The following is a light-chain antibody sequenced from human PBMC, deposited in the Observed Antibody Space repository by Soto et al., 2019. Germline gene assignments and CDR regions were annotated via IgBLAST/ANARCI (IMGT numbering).Light chain of an antibody. CDR1: QGIRNN. CDR3: LQHNSYPLT. V-gene: IGKV1-17*01. J-gene: IGKJ4*01. Sequence: DIQMTQSPSSLSAYVGDRVTITCRASQGIRNNLGWFQQKSGKAPKRLIYAASSLHSEVPARFSGSGSGTEFTLTISSLQPEDVATYYCLQHNSYPLTFGGGTKVEIK. CDR2: AAS.